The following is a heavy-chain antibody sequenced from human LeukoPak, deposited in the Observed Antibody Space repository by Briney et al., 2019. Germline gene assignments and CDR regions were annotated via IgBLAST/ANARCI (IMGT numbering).Heavy chain of an antibody. CDR1: GFTFSSYW. Sequence: GGSLRLSCAASGFTFSSYWMHWVRQRLGKGLVWVSRIHLDGRTTNYADSVKGRFTISRDNAKNTLYLEMNSLRPEDTAVYYCARGGSPSDYWGQGTLVSVS. CDR2: IHLDGRTT. V-gene: IGHV3-74*01. D-gene: IGHD3-16*01. CDR3: ARGGSPSDY. J-gene: IGHJ4*02.